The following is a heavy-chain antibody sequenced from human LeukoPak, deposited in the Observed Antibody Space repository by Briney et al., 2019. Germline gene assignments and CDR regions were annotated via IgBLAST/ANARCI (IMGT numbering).Heavy chain of an antibody. D-gene: IGHD1-26*01. CDR2: ISAYNGNT. Sequence: GASVKVSCKASGYTFTSYGISWARQAPGQGLEWMGWISAYNGNTNYAQKLQGRVTMTTDTSTSTAYMELRSLRSDDTAVYYCARDPFPTVGATPPDAFDIWGQGTMVTVSS. V-gene: IGHV1-18*01. J-gene: IGHJ3*02. CDR1: GYTFTSYG. CDR3: ARDPFPTVGATPPDAFDI.